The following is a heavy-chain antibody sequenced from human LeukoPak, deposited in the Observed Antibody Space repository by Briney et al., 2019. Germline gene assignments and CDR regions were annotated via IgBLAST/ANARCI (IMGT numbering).Heavy chain of an antibody. CDR2: ICVSGGGT. D-gene: IGHD3-10*01. CDR3: AKRGAYGSGSYRTG. V-gene: IGHV3-23*01. Sequence: PGGGLRLSRAASGFTLSSYAMSWVRQAPGKGLEWVSAICVSGGGTYSTDSVKGRFTIPRDNSKNTLYLQMNSMRAEDTAVYYCAKRGAYGSGSYRTGWGQGTLVTVSS. J-gene: IGHJ4*02. CDR1: GFTLSSYA.